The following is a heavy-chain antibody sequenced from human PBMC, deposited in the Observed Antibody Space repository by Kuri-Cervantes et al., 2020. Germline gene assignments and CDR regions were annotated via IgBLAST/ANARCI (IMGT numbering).Heavy chain of an antibody. CDR3: ATSSRAEYYFDY. Sequence: GGSLRLSCAASGFTFSGYAMTWVRQAPGKGLEWVSGIRVSGETTYYVDSVKGRFIISRDNSKNTLYLQMNSLRAEDTAVYYCATSSRAEYYFDYWGQGTLVTVSS. V-gene: IGHV3-23*01. CDR2: IRVSGETT. J-gene: IGHJ4*02. CDR1: GFTFSGYA.